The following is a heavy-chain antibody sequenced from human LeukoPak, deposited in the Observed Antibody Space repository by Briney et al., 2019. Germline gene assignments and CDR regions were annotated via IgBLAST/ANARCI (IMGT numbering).Heavy chain of an antibody. CDR3: AKDGAYSSGYYSGFDY. V-gene: IGHV3-43*02. D-gene: IGHD3-22*01. CDR1: GFSFDDYA. Sequence: GGALRLSCAASGFSFDDYAMHWVRQAPGKGLEWVSLISGDGGSTYYADSVKGRFTISRDNSRNSLYLQMNSLRTEDTALYYCAKDGAYSSGYYSGFDYWGQGTRVTVSS. J-gene: IGHJ4*02. CDR2: ISGDGGST.